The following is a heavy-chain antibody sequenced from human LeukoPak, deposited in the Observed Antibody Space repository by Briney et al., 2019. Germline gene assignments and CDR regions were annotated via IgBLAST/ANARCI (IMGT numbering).Heavy chain of an antibody. Sequence: PGGSLRLSCGASGFTFSNYWMHWVRQVPGKGLVWVARIDADGSSTSYADSVQGRFTISRDNAKNTLYLQMNGLRVEDTAVYYCATVFDFWGQGTLVTVSS. V-gene: IGHV3-74*01. CDR1: GFTFSNYW. CDR3: ATVFDF. CDR2: IDADGSST. J-gene: IGHJ4*02.